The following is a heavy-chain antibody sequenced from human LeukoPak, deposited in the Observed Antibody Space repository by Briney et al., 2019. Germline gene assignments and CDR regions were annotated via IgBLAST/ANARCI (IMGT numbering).Heavy chain of an antibody. CDR3: ARGWDYDSGGRPTAYVC. D-gene: IGHD3-22*01. V-gene: IGHV1-69*01. J-gene: IGHJ4*02. CDR2: IIHIFATA. Sequence: SVRVSCRASGGTFNNYAINGVRQARGQGREGRGGIIHIFATATYAQKFQGTVTITADESTSTVYMELHSLKSADTAVYYCARGWDYDSGGRPTAYVCWGQGTLVTVSS. CDR1: GGTFNNYA.